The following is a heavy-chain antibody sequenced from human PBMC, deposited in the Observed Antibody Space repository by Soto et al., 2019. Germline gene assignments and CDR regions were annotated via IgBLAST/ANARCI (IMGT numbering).Heavy chain of an antibody. D-gene: IGHD4-4*01. Sequence: EVQLVESGGGLVKPGGSLRFSCAASGFTFSNAWMNWVRQAPGKGLEWVGRIKSKTDGGTTDYAAPVKGRFTISRDDSKNTLYLQMNSLKTEDTAVYYCTTGGVGNYLKFDYWGQGTLVTVSS. V-gene: IGHV3-15*07. CDR1: GFTFSNAW. J-gene: IGHJ4*02. CDR2: IKSKTDGGTT. CDR3: TTGGVGNYLKFDY.